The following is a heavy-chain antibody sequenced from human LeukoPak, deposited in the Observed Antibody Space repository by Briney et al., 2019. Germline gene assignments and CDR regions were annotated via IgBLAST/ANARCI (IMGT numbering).Heavy chain of an antibody. V-gene: IGHV4-59*11. CDR2: IYYCGST. CDR1: GGSISSHY. CDR3: ATARSGYYPYYCDY. Sequence: PSETLSLTCTVSGGSISSHYWSWIRQPPGKGLEWIGYIYYCGSTIYNPSLKSRVTISVDTSKNQFSLKLSSVTAADTAVYYCATARSGYYPYYCDYWGQGTLVTVSS. J-gene: IGHJ4*02. D-gene: IGHD3-22*01.